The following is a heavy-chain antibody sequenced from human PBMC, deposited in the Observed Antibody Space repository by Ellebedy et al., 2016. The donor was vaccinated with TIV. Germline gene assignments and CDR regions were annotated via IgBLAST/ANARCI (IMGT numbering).Heavy chain of an antibody. J-gene: IGHJ3*01. D-gene: IGHD6-6*01. CDR2: ISVSGDIT. CDR1: RFTFSSYA. CDR3: AKDREYSSYYYMGDGAFDF. V-gene: IGHV3-23*01. Sequence: GGSLRLSXAASRFTFSSYAMSWVRPAPGKRLEWVSIISVSGDITYYADSVKGRFTISRDNSKNTVFLQMNSLRAEDTAVYYCAKDREYSSYYYMGDGAFDFWGQGTVVTVSS.